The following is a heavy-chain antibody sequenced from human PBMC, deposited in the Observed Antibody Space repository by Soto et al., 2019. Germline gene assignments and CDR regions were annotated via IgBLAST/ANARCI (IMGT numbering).Heavy chain of an antibody. D-gene: IGHD3-10*01. V-gene: IGHV2-5*02. Sequence: QITLKESGPTLVKPTQTLTLTCSFSGLSLSTSGGGVGWIRQPPGEALECLAFIYWDDDKRYNPSLKSRLTITKDASKNQMVLTMTNMDPVNTATYHCAHRRIYNTDWDWGDFDYWGQGTLVTVSS. CDR3: AHRRIYNTDWDWGDFDY. CDR2: IYWDDDK. CDR1: GLSLSTSGGG. J-gene: IGHJ4*02.